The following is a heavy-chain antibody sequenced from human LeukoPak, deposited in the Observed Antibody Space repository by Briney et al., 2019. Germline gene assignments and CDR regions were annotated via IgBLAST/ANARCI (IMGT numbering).Heavy chain of an antibody. Sequence: ASVKVSCKASGYAFNTYALTWVRQAPGQGLEWMGWISAYNGNTNYAQKLQGRVTMTTDTSTSTAYMELRSLRSDDTAVYYCATLGYCSSTSCYTNWFDPWGQGTLVTVSS. V-gene: IGHV1-18*01. CDR3: ATLGYCSSTSCYTNWFDP. D-gene: IGHD2-2*02. J-gene: IGHJ5*02. CDR1: GYAFNTYA. CDR2: ISAYNGNT.